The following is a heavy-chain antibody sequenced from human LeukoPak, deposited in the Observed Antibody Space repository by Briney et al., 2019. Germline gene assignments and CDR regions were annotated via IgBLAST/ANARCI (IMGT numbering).Heavy chain of an antibody. CDR1: GFTFKKYW. J-gene: IGHJ6*04. V-gene: IGHV3-7*01. CDR2: IKQDGSEK. D-gene: IGHD3-10*02. CDR3: AELGITMIGGV. Sequence: GGSLRLSCAASGFTFKKYWMSWVRQAPGKGLEWVANIKQDGSEKYYVDSVKGRFTISRDNAKNSLYLQMNSLRAEDTAVYYCAELGITMIGGVWGKGTTVTISS.